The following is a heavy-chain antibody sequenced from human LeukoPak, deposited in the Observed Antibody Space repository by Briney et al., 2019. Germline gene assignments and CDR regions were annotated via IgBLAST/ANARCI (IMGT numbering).Heavy chain of an antibody. CDR3: ARCSGGSWRWGDFDY. J-gene: IGHJ4*02. D-gene: IGHD2-15*01. CDR1: GFTFSSYS. CDR2: ISSSSSTI. Sequence: PGGSLRLSCAASGFTFSSYSMNWVRQAPGKGLEWVSYISSSSSTIYYADSVKGRFTISRDNAKNSLYLQMNSLRAEDTAVYYCARCSGGSWRWGDFDYWGQGTLVTVSS. V-gene: IGHV3-48*01.